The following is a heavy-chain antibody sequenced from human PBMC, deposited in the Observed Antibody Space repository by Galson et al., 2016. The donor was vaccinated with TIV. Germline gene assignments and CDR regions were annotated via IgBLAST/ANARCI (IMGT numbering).Heavy chain of an antibody. CDR1: GDTFTTYT. CDR2: IIPIHDMA. CDR3: ARNLPCGGDCYFFDY. D-gene: IGHD2-21*01. J-gene: IGHJ4*02. V-gene: IGHV1-69*10. Sequence: SVKVSCKVSGDTFTTYTISWVRQAPGQGLEWMGGIIPIHDMANHAQKFQGRVTISADESTSTVYLELSSLRSEDTAVYYCARNLPCGGDCYFFDYWGQGTLVTVSS.